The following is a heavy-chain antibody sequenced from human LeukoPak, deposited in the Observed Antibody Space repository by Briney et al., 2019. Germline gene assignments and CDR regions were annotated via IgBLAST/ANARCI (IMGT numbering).Heavy chain of an antibody. Sequence: GGSLRLSCAASGFTFSSYSMNWVRQAPGKGLEWVSSISSSSGYIYYADSVKGRFTISRDNAKNSLYLQMNSLRAEDTAVYYCARERRAAAGHNWFDPWGQGTLVTVSS. CDR3: ARERRAAAGHNWFDP. CDR1: GFTFSSYS. J-gene: IGHJ5*02. D-gene: IGHD6-13*01. CDR2: ISSSSGYI. V-gene: IGHV3-21*01.